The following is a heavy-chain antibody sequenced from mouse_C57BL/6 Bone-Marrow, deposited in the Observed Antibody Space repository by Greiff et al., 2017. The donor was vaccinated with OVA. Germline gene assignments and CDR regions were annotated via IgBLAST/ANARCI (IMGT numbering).Heavy chain of an antibody. V-gene: IGHV1-61*01. D-gene: IGHD1-2*01. CDR1: GYTFTSYW. J-gene: IGHJ2*01. Sequence: QVQLQQPGAELVRPGSSVKLSCKASGYTFTSYWMDWVKQRPGQGLEWIGNIYPSDSETHYNQKFKDKATLTVDKSSSTAYMQLSSLTSEDSAVYYCARQEDYYGCFDYWGQGTTLTVSS. CDR2: IYPSDSET. CDR3: ARQEDYYGCFDY.